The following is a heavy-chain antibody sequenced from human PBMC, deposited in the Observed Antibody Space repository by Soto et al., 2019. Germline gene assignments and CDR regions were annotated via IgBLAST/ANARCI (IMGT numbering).Heavy chain of an antibody. CDR2: IIPILGIA. CDR3: ARDSGAVDTAMVPLDY. CDR1: GGTFSSYT. Sequence: SVKVSCKASGGTFSSYTISWVRQAPGQGLEWMGRIIPILGIANYAQKFQGRVTITADKSTSTAYMELSSLRSEDTAVYYCARDSGAVDTAMVPLDYWGQGTLVTVSS. J-gene: IGHJ4*02. D-gene: IGHD5-18*01. V-gene: IGHV1-69*04.